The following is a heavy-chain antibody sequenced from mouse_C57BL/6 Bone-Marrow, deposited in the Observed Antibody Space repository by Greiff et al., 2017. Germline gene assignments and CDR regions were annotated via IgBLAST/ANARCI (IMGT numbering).Heavy chain of an antibody. CDR2: IYPGDGDT. Sequence: VKLMESGPELVKPGASVKISCKASGYAFSSSWMNWVKQRPGKGLEWIGRIYPGDGDTNYNGKFKGKATLTADKSSSTAYMQLSSLTSEDSAVYFWARSGDYDGYYGGYFDVWGTGTTVTVSS. V-gene: IGHV1-82*01. D-gene: IGHD2-3*01. CDR3: ARSGDYDGYYGGYFDV. J-gene: IGHJ1*03. CDR1: GYAFSSSW.